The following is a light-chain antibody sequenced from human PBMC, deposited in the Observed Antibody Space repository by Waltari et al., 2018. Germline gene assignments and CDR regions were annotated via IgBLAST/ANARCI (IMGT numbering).Light chain of an antibody. CDR1: QSCTSIS. CDR3: QQYDGEVVT. J-gene: IGKJ4*01. Sequence: CRASQSCTSISLPWYQLELGQATRLLIYGTSSESTGISDRVSGSWSETDFTLTISRLEPEDFAVYYCQQYDGEVVTFGGGTKVEI. CDR2: GTS. V-gene: IGKV3-20*01.